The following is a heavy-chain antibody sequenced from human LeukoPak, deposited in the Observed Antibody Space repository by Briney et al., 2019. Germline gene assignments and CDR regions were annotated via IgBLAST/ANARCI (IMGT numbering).Heavy chain of an antibody. CDR1: GFTFEDFG. Sequence: GGSLRLSCAASGFTFEDFGMSGVGQVQGKGLEWVSGINWDGGSTTYADSVKGGFTITRENAKNSLYLQMNSLRAEDTALYYCARPAKYYSNYGNVNYYFHMDVWGKGTTVTVSS. CDR3: ARPAKYYSNYGNVNYYFHMDV. V-gene: IGHV3-20*04. J-gene: IGHJ6*03. D-gene: IGHD4-11*01. CDR2: INWDGGST.